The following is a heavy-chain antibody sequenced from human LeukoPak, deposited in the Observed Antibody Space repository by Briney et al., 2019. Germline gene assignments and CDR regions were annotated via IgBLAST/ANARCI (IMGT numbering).Heavy chain of an antibody. J-gene: IGHJ4*02. CDR1: GCSFTSYW. D-gene: IGHD3-9*01. CDR3: ASGYDILESSFDY. Sequence: GESLKISCKGSGCSFTSYWIGWVRQMPGKGLEWMGIIYPGDSDTRYSPSFQGQVTISADKSISTAYLQWSSLKASDTAMYYCASGYDILESSFDYWGQGTLVTVSS. CDR2: IYPGDSDT. V-gene: IGHV5-51*01.